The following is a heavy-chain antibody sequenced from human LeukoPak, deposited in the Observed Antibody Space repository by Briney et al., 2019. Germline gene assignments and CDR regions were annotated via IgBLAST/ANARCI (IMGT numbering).Heavy chain of an antibody. CDR2: INIDESST. CDR3: AKSRRAYCSGGSCFGLWDY. V-gene: IGHV3-74*01. D-gene: IGHD2-15*01. CDR1: GFTFSTYW. Sequence: GRSLRLSCAASGFTFSTYWMHWVRQAPGKGLVWVSRINIDESSTTYADSVKGRFTISRDNAKNTPYLQMNGLRAEDTAVYYCAKSRRAYCSGGSCFGLWDYWGQGTLVTVSS. J-gene: IGHJ4*02.